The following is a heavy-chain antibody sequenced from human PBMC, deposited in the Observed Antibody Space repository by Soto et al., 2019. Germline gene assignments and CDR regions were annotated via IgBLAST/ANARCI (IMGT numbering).Heavy chain of an antibody. CDR3: TKETQANLGTGGFDH. CDR1: GFSFDDYA. J-gene: IGHJ4*02. Sequence: GGSLRLSCAASGFSFDDYAMHWVRQAPGKGLEWVSGINWNSGPVGYADSAKGRFTISRDNAKNSVYLQMNSLRPEDTAFYYCTKETQANLGTGGFDHWGQGILVTVSS. V-gene: IGHV3-9*01. D-gene: IGHD7-27*01. CDR2: INWNSGPV.